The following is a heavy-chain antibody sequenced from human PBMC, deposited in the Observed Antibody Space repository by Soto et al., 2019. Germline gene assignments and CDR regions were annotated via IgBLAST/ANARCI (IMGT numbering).Heavy chain of an antibody. Sequence: SETLSLTCAVSGGSISSSNWWSWVRQPPGKGLEWIGEIYHSGSTNYNPSLKSRVTISVDKSKNQFSLKLSSVTAVDTAVYYCARDLYSSGYHWFDPWGQGTLVTVSS. V-gene: IGHV4-4*02. CDR3: ARDLYSSGYHWFDP. D-gene: IGHD6-19*01. J-gene: IGHJ5*02. CDR2: IYHSGST. CDR1: GGSISSSNW.